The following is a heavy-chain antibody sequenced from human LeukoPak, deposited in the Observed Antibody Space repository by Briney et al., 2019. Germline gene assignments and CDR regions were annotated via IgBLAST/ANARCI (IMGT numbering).Heavy chain of an antibody. CDR3: AKAAVVAATPDY. D-gene: IGHD2-15*01. J-gene: IGHJ4*02. V-gene: IGHV3-9*01. CDR1: GFTFDDYA. Sequence: PGGSLRLSCAASGFTFDDYAMHWVRQAPGKGLEWVSGISWNSGSIGYADSVKGRFTISRDNAKNSLYLQMSSLRAEDTALYYCAKAAVVAATPDYWGQGTLVTVSS. CDR2: ISWNSGSI.